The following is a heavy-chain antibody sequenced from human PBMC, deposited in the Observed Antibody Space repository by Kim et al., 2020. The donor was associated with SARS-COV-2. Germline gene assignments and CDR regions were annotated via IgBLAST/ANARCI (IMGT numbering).Heavy chain of an antibody. Sequence: GGSLRLSCTTSGFTFTGYAMSWVRQAPGKGLEWVSSIDGSDGTTYYVDSVKSRFTISRDDSKSTLYLWMTSLRADDTAVYYCLKGGWGWIWDHWGQGAHVTVAS. J-gene: IGHJ4*02. CDR1: GFTFTGYA. V-gene: IGHV3-23*01. CDR2: IDGSDGTT. D-gene: IGHD2-2*03. CDR3: LKGGWGWIWDH.